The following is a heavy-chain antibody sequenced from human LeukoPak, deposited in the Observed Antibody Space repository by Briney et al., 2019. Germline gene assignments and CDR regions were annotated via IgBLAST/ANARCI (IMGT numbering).Heavy chain of an antibody. CDR2: NNPNSGGT. CDR3: VKTRSAHQFTNLGFAY. CDR1: GYTFTDYY. J-gene: IGHJ4*02. D-gene: IGHD2-15*01. V-gene: IGHV1-2*02. Sequence: ASVKVSCKASGYTFTDYYIHWVRQAPGQGLEWMGWNNPNSGGTNYARKFQGRVTMTRDTSITTAYMELSRLRSDDTAVYFCVKTRSAHQFTNLGFAYWGQGTLVTVSS.